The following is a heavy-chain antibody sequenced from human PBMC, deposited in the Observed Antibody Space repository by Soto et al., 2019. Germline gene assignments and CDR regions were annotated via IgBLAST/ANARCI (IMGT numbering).Heavy chain of an antibody. Sequence: SPSLSLTCAISGDSVSSNSAAWNWNRQSPSRGLEWLGRTYYRSKWYNDYAVSVKSRITINPDTSKNQFSLQLNSVTPEDTAVYYCARSDDSGYDHYFDYWGQGTLVTVSS. CDR2: TYYRSKWYN. D-gene: IGHD5-12*01. V-gene: IGHV6-1*01. J-gene: IGHJ4*02. CDR3: ARSDDSGYDHYFDY. CDR1: GDSVSSNSAA.